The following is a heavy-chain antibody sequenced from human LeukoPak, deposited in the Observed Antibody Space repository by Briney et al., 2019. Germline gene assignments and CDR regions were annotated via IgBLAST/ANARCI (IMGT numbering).Heavy chain of an antibody. CDR1: GYSFTSYW. CDR2: IYSRDSDV. V-gene: IGHV5-51*01. Sequence: GESLKISCKASGYSFTSYWIGWVRQLPGKGLEWMGIIYSRDSDVTYSPSFQGQVTISVDKSISTAYLQWSSLKASDTAMYYCSRQPGTSLDYWGLGTLVTVSS. CDR3: SRQPGTSLDY. D-gene: IGHD3-10*01. J-gene: IGHJ4*02.